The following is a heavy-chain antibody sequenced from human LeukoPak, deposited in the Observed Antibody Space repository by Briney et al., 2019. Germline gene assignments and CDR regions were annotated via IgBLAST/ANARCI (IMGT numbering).Heavy chain of an antibody. CDR3: ARVPGYYDYGDFYYFDY. D-gene: IGHD4-17*01. CDR1: GFTVSCNY. Sequence: GGSLRLSCAVSGFTVSCNYMRWVRQAPGKGLEWVSVIYSGGSTYYADSVKGRFTISRDNSKNTLYLQMNSLIAEDTDVYYCARVPGYYDYGDFYYFDYWGQGTLVTVSS. J-gene: IGHJ4*02. CDR2: IYSGGST. V-gene: IGHV3-53*01.